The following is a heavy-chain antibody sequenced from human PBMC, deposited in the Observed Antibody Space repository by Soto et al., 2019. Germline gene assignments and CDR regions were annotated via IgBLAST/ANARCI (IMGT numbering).Heavy chain of an antibody. Sequence: QVQLQESGPGLVKPSQTLSLTCTVSGGSISSGGYYWRWIRQHPGKGLEWIGYIYYSGSTYYNPSLKSRVTISVDTSKNQFSLKLSSVTAAVTAVYYCARWGDITMLVVVNHGAFDIWGQGTMVTVSS. J-gene: IGHJ3*02. V-gene: IGHV4-31*03. CDR1: GGSISSGGYY. D-gene: IGHD3-22*01. CDR3: ARWGDITMLVVVNHGAFDI. CDR2: IYYSGST.